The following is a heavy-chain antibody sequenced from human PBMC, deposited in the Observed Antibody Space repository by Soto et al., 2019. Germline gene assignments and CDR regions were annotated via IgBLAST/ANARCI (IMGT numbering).Heavy chain of an antibody. J-gene: IGHJ5*02. CDR1: GFPFRNYC. CDR3: AKLFDFRSGLNWFGP. Sequence: GGALRLSCAASGFPFRNYCMTWVRPAPGKGLEWVSGISETGYNTYYADSVKGRFTISRDNSKSTLYLQMNSLRAEDTAVYYCAKLFDFRSGLNWFGPWGQGTLVTVSS. V-gene: IGHV3-23*01. CDR2: ISETGYNT. D-gene: IGHD3-3*01.